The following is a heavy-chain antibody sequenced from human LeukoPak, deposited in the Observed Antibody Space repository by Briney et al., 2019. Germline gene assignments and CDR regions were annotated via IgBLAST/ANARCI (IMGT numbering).Heavy chain of an antibody. CDR3: ARSTSMIVVVFGDAFDI. CDR1: GYSVSSGYY. CDR2: IYHSGST. D-gene: IGHD3-22*01. J-gene: IGHJ3*02. Sequence: SETLSLTCAVSGYSVSSGYYWGWIRQPPGKGLEWIGSIYHSGSTYYNPSLKSRVTISVDTSKNQFSLKLSSVTAADTAVYYCARSTSMIVVVFGDAFDIWGQGTMVTVSS. V-gene: IGHV4-38-2*01.